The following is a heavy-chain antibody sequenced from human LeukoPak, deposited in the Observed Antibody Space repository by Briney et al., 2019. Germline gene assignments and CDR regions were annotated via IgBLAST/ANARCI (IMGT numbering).Heavy chain of an antibody. CDR3: ARDSNAYGYYYMDV. D-gene: IGHD4-11*01. CDR2: ISRSGSTI. Sequence: PGGSLRLSCAASGFTFSDYNMRWIRQAPGKGLEWVSSISRSGSTIYYADSVKGRLTISRDNAENSLYLQMNSLRAEDTAVYYCARDSNAYGYYYMDVWGKGTTVTVSS. V-gene: IGHV3-11*04. CDR1: GFTFSDYN. J-gene: IGHJ6*03.